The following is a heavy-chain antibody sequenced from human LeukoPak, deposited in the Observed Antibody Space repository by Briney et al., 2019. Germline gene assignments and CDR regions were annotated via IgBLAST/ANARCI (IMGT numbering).Heavy chain of an antibody. J-gene: IGHJ6*03. Sequence: PGGSLRLSCAASGFTFSNYWMHWVRQAPGKGLVWVSRVNSDGTGTTYADSVEGRFTISRDNAKNTLYLEMNSLRAEDTAIHYCIRTLIVATSPYMDVWGKGTTVTVSS. V-gene: IGHV3-74*01. CDR1: GFTFSNYW. CDR3: IRTLIVATSPYMDV. D-gene: IGHD5-12*01. CDR2: VNSDGTGT.